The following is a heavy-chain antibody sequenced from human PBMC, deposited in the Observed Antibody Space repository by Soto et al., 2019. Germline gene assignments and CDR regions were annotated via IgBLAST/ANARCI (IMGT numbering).Heavy chain of an antibody. CDR3: ARDLGYYDFWSGYYTGLTHYYFAY. CDR2: ISSSSSYI. J-gene: IGHJ4*02. Sequence: GGSLRLSCAASGFTFSSYSMNWVRQAPGKGLEWVSSISSSSSYIYYADSVKGRFTISRDNAKNSLYLQMNSLRAEDTAVYYCARDLGYYDFWSGYYTGLTHYYFAYWGQGTLVTAPQ. D-gene: IGHD3-3*01. V-gene: IGHV3-21*01. CDR1: GFTFSSYS.